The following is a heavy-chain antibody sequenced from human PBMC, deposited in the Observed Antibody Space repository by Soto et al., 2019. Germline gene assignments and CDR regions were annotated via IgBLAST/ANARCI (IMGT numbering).Heavy chain of an antibody. Sequence: QMQLVQSGPEVKKPGTSVKVSCKASGFTFTTSAVQWVRQARGQRLEWIGWIVVGSGNTNYAQKFQERVTITRDMSTSTAYIELSSLRSEDTAVYYCAASLSRRGYCRGGSCSSPLDYWGQGTLVTVSS. D-gene: IGHD2-15*01. J-gene: IGHJ4*02. CDR2: IVVGSGNT. CDR1: GFTFTTSA. CDR3: AASLSRRGYCRGGSCSSPLDY. V-gene: IGHV1-58*01.